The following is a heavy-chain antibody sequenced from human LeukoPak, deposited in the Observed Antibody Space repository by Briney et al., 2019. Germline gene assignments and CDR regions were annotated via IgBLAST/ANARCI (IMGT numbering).Heavy chain of an antibody. V-gene: IGHV3-21*01. J-gene: IGHJ5*02. Sequence: GGSLRLSCAASGFTFSSYAMGWVRRAAGKGLEWVSSISSSSSYIYYADSVKGRFTVSRDNAKNSLYLQMNSLRDEDTAVYYCARDVVEDNWFDPWGQGTLVTVSS. CDR3: ARDVVEDNWFDP. CDR1: GFTFSSYA. CDR2: ISSSSSYI. D-gene: IGHD2-21*01.